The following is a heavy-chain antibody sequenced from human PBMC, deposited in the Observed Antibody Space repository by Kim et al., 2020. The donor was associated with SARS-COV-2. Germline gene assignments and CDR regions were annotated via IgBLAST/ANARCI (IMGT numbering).Heavy chain of an antibody. Sequence: GGSLRLSCVASGFTFSDFYMSWIRQAPGKGLEWVSYISTVGAAKYYGDPVKGRFTISRDNAKKSLYVQMNSLRAEDTAVYYCARVLGSGNDRGLDYWGPG. V-gene: IGHV3-11*04. J-gene: IGHJ4*02. CDR3: ARVLGSGNDRGLDY. CDR1: GFTFSDFY. D-gene: IGHD5-12*01. CDR2: ISTVGAAK.